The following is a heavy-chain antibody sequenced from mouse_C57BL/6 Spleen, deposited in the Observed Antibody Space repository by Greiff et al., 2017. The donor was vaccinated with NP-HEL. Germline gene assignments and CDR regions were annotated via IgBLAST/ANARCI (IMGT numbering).Heavy chain of an antibody. D-gene: IGHD1-1*01. J-gene: IGHJ1*03. CDR2: INPSSGYT. CDR1: GYTFTSYW. V-gene: IGHV1-7*01. CDR3: ARDYGSSRPDV. Sequence: QVQLQQSGAELAKPGASVKLSCKASGYTFTSYWMHWVKQRPGQGLEWIGYINPSSGYTKYNQKFKDKSTLTVDKSSSTAYMQLSSLTSEDSAVYYCARDYGSSRPDVWGTGTTVTVSS.